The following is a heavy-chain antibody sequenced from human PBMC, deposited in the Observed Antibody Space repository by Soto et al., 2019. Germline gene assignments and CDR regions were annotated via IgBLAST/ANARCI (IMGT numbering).Heavy chain of an antibody. CDR3: ARHLAGNRDY. J-gene: IGHJ4*02. D-gene: IGHD3-3*02. Sequence: SDPLSRTFNNSGCAIRISSWNRGWIRQPPGKGLEWIGSIYYSGSTYYNPSLKSRVTISVDTSKNQFSLKLSSVTAADTAVYYCARHLAGNRDYWGQGTLVTVS. V-gene: IGHV4-39*01. CDR1: GCAIRISSWN. CDR2: IYYSGST.